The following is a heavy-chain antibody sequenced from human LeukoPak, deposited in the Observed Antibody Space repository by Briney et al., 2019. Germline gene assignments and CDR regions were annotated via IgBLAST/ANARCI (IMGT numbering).Heavy chain of an antibody. CDR1: GGSISSYY. Sequence: SETLSLTCTVSGGSISSYYWSWIRQPPGKGLEWIGRIYTSGSTNYNPSLKSRVTMSVDTSKNQFSLKLSSVTAADTAVYYCASSSGMRYYYYYYMDVWGKGTTVTISS. D-gene: IGHD3-10*01. V-gene: IGHV4-4*07. CDR3: ASSSGMRYYYYYYMDV. CDR2: IYTSGST. J-gene: IGHJ6*03.